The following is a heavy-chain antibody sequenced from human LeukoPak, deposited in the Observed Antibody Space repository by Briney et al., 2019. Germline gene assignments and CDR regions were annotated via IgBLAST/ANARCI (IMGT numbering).Heavy chain of an antibody. J-gene: IGHJ1*01. CDR2: ISYGGSNK. CDR1: GFTFSRYA. V-gene: IGHV3-30*04. D-gene: IGHD6-13*01. Sequence: GGSLRLSCAASGFTFSRYAMHWVRQAPGKGLEWVAVISYGGSNKYYADSVQGRFTISRDNSKTTLYLQMNSLRAEDTAVYYCARDQYSTSWYGYFQHWGQGALVTVSS. CDR3: ARDQYSTSWYGYFQH.